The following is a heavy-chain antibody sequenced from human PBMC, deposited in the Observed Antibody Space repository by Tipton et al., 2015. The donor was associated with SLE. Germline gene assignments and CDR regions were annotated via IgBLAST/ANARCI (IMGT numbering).Heavy chain of an antibody. D-gene: IGHD6-19*01. CDR1: GGSISSSSYY. CDR2: IYYSGST. CDR3: ARDRGGWFN. V-gene: IGHV4-39*07. J-gene: IGHJ4*02. Sequence: TLSLTCTVSGGSISSSSYYWGWIRQPPGKGLEWIGSIYYSGSTNYNPSLKSRVTISVDTSKNQFSLKLSSVTAADTAVYYCARDRGGWFNWGQGTLVTVSS.